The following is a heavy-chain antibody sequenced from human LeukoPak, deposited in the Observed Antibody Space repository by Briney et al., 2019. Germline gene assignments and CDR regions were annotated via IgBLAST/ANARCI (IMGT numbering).Heavy chain of an antibody. Sequence: SETLSLTCAVYGGSFSGYYWSWIRQPPGKGLEWIGEINHSGSTNCNPSLKSRVTISVDTSKNQFSLKLSSVTAADTAVYYCARGNIVLMVYARGYWFDPWGQGTLVTVSS. D-gene: IGHD2-8*01. V-gene: IGHV4-34*01. CDR2: INHSGST. J-gene: IGHJ5*02. CDR1: GGSFSGYY. CDR3: ARGNIVLMVYARGYWFDP.